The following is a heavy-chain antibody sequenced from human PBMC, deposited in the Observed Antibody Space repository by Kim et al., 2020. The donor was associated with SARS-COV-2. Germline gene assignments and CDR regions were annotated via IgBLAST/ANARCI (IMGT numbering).Heavy chain of an antibody. CDR2: ISAYNGNT. CDR1: GYTFTSYG. J-gene: IGHJ4*02. Sequence: ASVKVSCKASGYTFTSYGISWVRQAPGQGLEWMGWISAYNGNTNYAQKLQGRVTMTTDTSTSTAYMELRSLRSDDTAVYYCARQPGGFGELLFDYWGQGTLVTVSS. V-gene: IGHV1-18*04. CDR3: ARQPGGFGELLFDY. D-gene: IGHD3-10*01.